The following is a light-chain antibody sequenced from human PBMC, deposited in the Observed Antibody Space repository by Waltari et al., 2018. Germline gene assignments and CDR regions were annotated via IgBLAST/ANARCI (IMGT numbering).Light chain of an antibody. CDR3: QQLNSYPIT. V-gene: IGKV1-9*01. J-gene: IGKJ5*01. Sequence: IQVTQSPSPLSASVGDRVPPTCRASQGISRFLAWYQQKTGKAPKVLIYDASTLQSGVPARFSGSGSGTDFTLTISSLQPEDFATYYCQQLNSYPITFGQGTRLEIK. CDR1: QGISRF. CDR2: DAS.